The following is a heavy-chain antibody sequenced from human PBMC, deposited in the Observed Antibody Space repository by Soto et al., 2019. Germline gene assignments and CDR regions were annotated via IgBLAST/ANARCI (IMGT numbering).Heavy chain of an antibody. V-gene: IGHV3-49*03. J-gene: IGHJ4*02. D-gene: IGHD4-17*01. CDR2: IGSKAYGGTT. Sequence: PGGSLRLSCTASGFTFGDYAMSWFRQAPGKGLEWVGFIGSKAYGGTTEYAASVKGRFTISRDDSKSIAYLQMNSLKTEDTAVYYCTRDLRDDYGDVFDYWGQGTLVTVSS. CDR1: GFTFGDYA. CDR3: TRDLRDDYGDVFDY.